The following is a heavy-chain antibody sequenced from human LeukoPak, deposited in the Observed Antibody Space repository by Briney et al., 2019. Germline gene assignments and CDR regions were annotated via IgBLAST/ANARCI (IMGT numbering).Heavy chain of an antibody. J-gene: IGHJ4*02. CDR2: IYYSGST. CDR3: ARMDIVATVVSSNFDY. D-gene: IGHD5-12*01. V-gene: IGHV4-59*12. CDR1: GGSISSYY. Sequence: SETLSLTCTVSGGSISSYYWSWIRQPPGKGLEWIGYIYYSGSTNYNPSLKSRVTISVDTSKNQFSLKLNSVTAADTAVYYCARMDIVATVVSSNFDYWGQGTLVTVSS.